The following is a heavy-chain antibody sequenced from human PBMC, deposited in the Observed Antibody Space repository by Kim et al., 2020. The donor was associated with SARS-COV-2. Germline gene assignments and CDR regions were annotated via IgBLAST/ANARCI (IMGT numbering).Heavy chain of an antibody. D-gene: IGHD3-22*01. CDR1: GYTFTSYG. CDR2: ISAYNGNT. J-gene: IGHJ4*02. CDR3: ARGHKGDSSGYYSGIWY. V-gene: IGHV1-18*01. Sequence: ASVKVSCKASGYTFTSYGISWVRQAPGQGLEWMGWISAYNGNTNYAQKLQGRVTMTTDTSTSTAYMELRSLRSDDTAVYYCARGHKGDSSGYYSGIWYWGQGTLVTVSS.